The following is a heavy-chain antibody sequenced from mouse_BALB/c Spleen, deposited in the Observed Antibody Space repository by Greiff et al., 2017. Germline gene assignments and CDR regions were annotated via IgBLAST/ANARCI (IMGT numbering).Heavy chain of an antibody. CDR3: TRYGYSRGAMDY. D-gene: IGHD1-2*01. CDR1: GYTFTSYW. CDR2: IDPSDSYT. V-gene: IGHV1S127*01. Sequence: QVQLQQSGAELVKPGASVKMSCKASGYTFTSYWMHWVKQRPGQGLEWIGVIDPSDSYTSYNQKFKGKATLTVDTSSSTAYMQLSSLTSEDSAVYYCTRYGYSRGAMDYWGQGTSVTVSS. J-gene: IGHJ4*01.